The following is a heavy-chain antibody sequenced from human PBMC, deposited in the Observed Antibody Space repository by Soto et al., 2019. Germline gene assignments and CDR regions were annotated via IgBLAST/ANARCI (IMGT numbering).Heavy chain of an antibody. J-gene: IGHJ4*02. Sequence: VQLVESGGGLVKPGGSLRLSCAASGFTFNNAWMSWVRQAPGKGLEWVGRIKSNTDGGTVDYAAPVNGRFTISRDDSKNTVYLQMNSLKTEDTAVYYCATDLKTGTERGKFDYWGQGTLVTVSS. V-gene: IGHV3-15*01. D-gene: IGHD1-1*01. CDR1: GFTFNNAW. CDR2: IKSNTDGGTV. CDR3: ATDLKTGTERGKFDY.